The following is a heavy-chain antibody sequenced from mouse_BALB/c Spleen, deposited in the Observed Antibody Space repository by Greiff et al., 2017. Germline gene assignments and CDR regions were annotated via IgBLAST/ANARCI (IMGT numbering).Heavy chain of an antibody. CDR2: ISSGGST. CDR3: ARDGYYAMDY. V-gene: IGHV5-6-5*01. Sequence: EVKLVDSGGGLVKPGGSLKLSCAASGFTFSSYAMSWVRQTPEKRLEWVASISSGGSTYYPDSVKGRFTISRDNARNILYLQMSSLRSEDTAMYYCARDGYYAMDYWGQGTSVTVSS. J-gene: IGHJ4*01. CDR1: GFTFSSYA.